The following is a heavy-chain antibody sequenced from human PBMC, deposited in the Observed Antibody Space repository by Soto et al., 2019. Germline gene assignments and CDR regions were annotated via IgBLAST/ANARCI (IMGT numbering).Heavy chain of an antibody. V-gene: IGHV3-49*03. J-gene: IGHJ3*02. CDR3: AREIIDHWDAFDI. CDR1: GFTFGDNA. CDR2: IRGKAYGGAA. D-gene: IGHD2-15*01. Sequence: GGSLRLSCAASGFTFGDNAMSWFRQAPGKGLEWVSFIRGKAYGGAAEYAASVEGRFTISRDDSKSIAYLQMDGLNTEDTAVYYCAREIIDHWDAFDIWGQGTLVTVSS.